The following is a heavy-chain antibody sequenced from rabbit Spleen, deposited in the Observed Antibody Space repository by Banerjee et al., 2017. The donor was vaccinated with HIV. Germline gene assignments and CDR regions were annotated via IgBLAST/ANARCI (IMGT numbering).Heavy chain of an antibody. CDR2: IDPDYGRT. CDR1: GFSFSNKAV. J-gene: IGHJ2*01. CDR3: ARNYVNAFDP. D-gene: IGHD1-1*01. V-gene: IGHV1S45*01. Sequence: QEQLVESGGGLVKPEGSLKLSCTASGFSFSNKAVMCWVRQAPGKGLEWIAYIDPDYGRTDYASWAKGRFTISRTSSTTVTLQMTSLTAADTATYFCARNYVNAFDPWGQGTLVTVS.